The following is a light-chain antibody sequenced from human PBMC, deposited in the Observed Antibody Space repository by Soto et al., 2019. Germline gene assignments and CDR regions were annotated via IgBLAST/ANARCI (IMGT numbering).Light chain of an antibody. J-gene: IGKJ1*01. CDR3: QQSDSTPRT. V-gene: IGKV1-39*01. CDR1: QSISSY. CDR2: AAS. Sequence: DIQMTQSPSSLSASVGDRVTITCRARQSISSYVNWYHQKPGKAPKPLIYAASSLQSGVPSRFSGSGSGTDGTITISSLQPEDGATYDGQQSDSTPRTFGQGTNVEI.